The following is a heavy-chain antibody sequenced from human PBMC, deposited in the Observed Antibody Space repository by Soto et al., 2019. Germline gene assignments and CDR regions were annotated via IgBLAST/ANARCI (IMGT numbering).Heavy chain of an antibody. CDR3: AREGTKFGETFDS. CDR1: GGSISSGGYY. CDR2: IYYSGST. D-gene: IGHD1-7*01. J-gene: IGHJ4*02. V-gene: IGHV4-31*03. Sequence: PSETLSLTCTVSGGSISSGGYYWSWIRQHPGKGLEWIGYIYYSGSTYYNPSLKSRVTISVDTSKNQFSLKLSSVTAADTAVYYCAREGTKFGETFDSWGQGTLVTVSS.